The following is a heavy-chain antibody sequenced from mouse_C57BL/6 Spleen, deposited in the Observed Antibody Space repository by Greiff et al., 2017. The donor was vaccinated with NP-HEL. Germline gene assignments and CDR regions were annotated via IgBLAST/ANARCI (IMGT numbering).Heavy chain of an antibody. CDR3: ASRAAQATGYFDY. D-gene: IGHD3-2*02. CDR1: GYTFTDYN. Sequence: VQLQQSGPELVKPGASVKMSCKASGYTFTDYNMHWVKQSHGKSLEWIGYINPNNGGTSYNQKFKGKATLTVNKSSSTAYMELRSLTSEDSAVYYCASRAAQATGYFDYWGQGTTLTVSS. CDR2: INPNNGGT. V-gene: IGHV1-22*01. J-gene: IGHJ2*01.